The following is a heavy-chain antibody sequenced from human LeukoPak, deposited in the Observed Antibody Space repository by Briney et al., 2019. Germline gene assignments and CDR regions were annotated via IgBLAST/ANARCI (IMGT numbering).Heavy chain of an antibody. V-gene: IGHV4-4*02. J-gene: IGHJ4*02. CDR3: ARAETMIVVSH. CDR2: IYHTGSS. D-gene: IGHD3-22*01. Sequence: SETLSLTCAVSGGSISSSNWWSWVRQPPGKGLEWIGEIYHTGSSNYNPSLKSRVTISVDKSKSQFSLKLSSVTAADTAVYYCARAETMIVVSHWGQGTLVTVSS. CDR1: GGSISSSNW.